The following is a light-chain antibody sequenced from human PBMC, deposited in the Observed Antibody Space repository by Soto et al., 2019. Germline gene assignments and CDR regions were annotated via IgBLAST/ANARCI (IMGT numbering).Light chain of an antibody. J-gene: IGLJ1*01. CDR3: QSYDSSLSGYV. V-gene: IGLV1-40*01. CDR2: GNS. CDR1: NSNIGAGYD. Sequence: QSVLTQPPSVSEAPGQRVTISCTGSNSNIGAGYDVHWYQQLPGTAPKLLIHGNSNRPSGVPDRFSDSKSATSASLAITGLQAEDEADYYCQSYDSSLSGYVFGTGTKVTVL.